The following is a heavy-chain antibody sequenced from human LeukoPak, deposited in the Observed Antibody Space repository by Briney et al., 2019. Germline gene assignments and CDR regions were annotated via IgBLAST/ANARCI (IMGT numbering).Heavy chain of an antibody. V-gene: IGHV1-69*04. CDR1: EGTFSSYA. CDR2: IIPILGIA. CDR3: ARGRGDRSSWYYFDY. J-gene: IGHJ4*02. D-gene: IGHD6-13*01. Sequence: ASVKVSCKASEGTFSSYAISWVRQAPGQGLEWMGRIIPILGIANYAQKFQGRVTITADKSTSTAYMELSSLRSEDTAVYYCARGRGDRSSWYYFDYWGQGTLVTVSS.